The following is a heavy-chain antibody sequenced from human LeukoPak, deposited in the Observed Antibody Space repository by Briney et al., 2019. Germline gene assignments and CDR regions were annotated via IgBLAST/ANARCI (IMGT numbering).Heavy chain of an antibody. CDR2: INHSGST. V-gene: IGHV4-34*01. Sequence: SETLSLTCAVYGGSFSGYYWSWIRQPPGKGLEWIGEINHSGSTNYNPSLKSRVTISVDTSKNQFSLKLSSVTAADTAVYYCARHVLLWFGEIHFDIWGQGTTVTVPS. D-gene: IGHD3-10*01. CDR3: ARHVLLWFGEIHFDI. J-gene: IGHJ3*02. CDR1: GGSFSGYY.